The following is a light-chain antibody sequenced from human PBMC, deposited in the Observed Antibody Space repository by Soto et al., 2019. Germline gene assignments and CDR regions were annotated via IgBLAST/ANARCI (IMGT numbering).Light chain of an antibody. CDR1: QSVSSRY. J-gene: IGKJ2*01. CDR2: GAS. Sequence: EIVLTQSPGTLSLSPGERATLSCRASQSVSSRYLAWYQQKPGQAPRLLVYGASNSATGIPARFSGSGSGTDFTLTISRLEPEDFALYYCHQYGSSPPYAFGQGTKLEIK. CDR3: HQYGSSPPYA. V-gene: IGKV3-20*01.